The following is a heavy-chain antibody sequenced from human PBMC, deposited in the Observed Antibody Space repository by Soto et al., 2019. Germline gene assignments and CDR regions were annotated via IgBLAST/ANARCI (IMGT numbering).Heavy chain of an antibody. Sequence: ASVKVSCKASGYTFTSYDINWVRQATGQGLEWMGWINPNSGGTNYAQKFQGWVTMTRDTSISTAYMELSRLRSDDTAVYYCARDRGDYYDSSGYYLDAFDIWGQGTMVTVSS. J-gene: IGHJ3*02. V-gene: IGHV1-2*04. D-gene: IGHD3-22*01. CDR3: ARDRGDYYDSSGYYLDAFDI. CDR1: GYTFTSYD. CDR2: INPNSGGT.